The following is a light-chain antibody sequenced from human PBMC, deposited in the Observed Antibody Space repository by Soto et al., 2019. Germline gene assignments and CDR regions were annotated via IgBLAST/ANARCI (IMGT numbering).Light chain of an antibody. CDR3: SSYAASSNYV. V-gene: IGLV2-8*01. CDR1: SSDVGGYNS. J-gene: IGLJ1*01. CDR2: DVS. Sequence: QSVLTQPPSASGSPGQSVAISCTGTSSDVGGYNSVSWYQQHPGKAPKLMIYDVSKRPSGVPDRSSGSKSGNTASLTVSGLQAEDEADYYCSSYAASSNYVFGTGTKVTVL.